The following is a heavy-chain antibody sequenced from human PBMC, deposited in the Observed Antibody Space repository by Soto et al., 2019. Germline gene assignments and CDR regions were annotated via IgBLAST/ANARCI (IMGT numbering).Heavy chain of an antibody. CDR1: GFTFSSYG. D-gene: IGHD2-2*01. Sequence: ESVGGVVQPGRSLRLSCAASGFTFSSYGMHWVRQAPGKGLEWVAVISYDGSNKYYADSVKGRFTISRDNSKNTLYLQMNSLRAEDTAVYYCAKASEPAAVDYWGQGTLVTVSS. J-gene: IGHJ4*02. CDR2: ISYDGSNK. V-gene: IGHV3-30*18. CDR3: AKASEPAAVDY.